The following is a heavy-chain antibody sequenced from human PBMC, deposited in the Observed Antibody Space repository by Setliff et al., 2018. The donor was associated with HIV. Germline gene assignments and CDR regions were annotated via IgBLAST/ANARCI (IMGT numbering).Heavy chain of an antibody. J-gene: IGHJ4*02. CDR3: ARDPPWNYDSSGYPYYFDY. V-gene: IGHV3-21*01. D-gene: IGHD3-22*01. CDR2: ISPSGTYI. CDR1: GFTFSSYS. Sequence: GSLRLSCAASGFTFSSYSMNWVRQAPGKGLEWVSFISPSGTYIHYADSLKGRFTISRDNAKNSLCLQMNSLRAEDTAVYYCARDPPWNYDSSGYPYYFDYWGQGTLVTVSS.